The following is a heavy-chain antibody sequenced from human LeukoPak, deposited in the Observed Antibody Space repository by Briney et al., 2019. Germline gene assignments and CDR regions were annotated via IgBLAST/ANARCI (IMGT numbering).Heavy chain of an antibody. CDR1: VFTLSSFA. Sequence: GGSLRLSCAASVFTLSSFAMTWARQAPGEGGECVSVISGSGGSTYYADSVKGRFTISRDNSKTTLYLQMNSLRVEDTGVYFCAKPSAARSNWYSLHFDYWGEGARVTVSS. J-gene: IGHJ4*02. CDR3: AKPSAARSNWYSLHFDY. CDR2: ISGSGGST. V-gene: IGHV3-23*01. D-gene: IGHD6-13*01.